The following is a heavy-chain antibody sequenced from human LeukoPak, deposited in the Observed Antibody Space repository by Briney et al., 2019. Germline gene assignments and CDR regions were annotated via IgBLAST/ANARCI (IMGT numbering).Heavy chain of an antibody. J-gene: IGHJ6*03. CDR3: ARGLRETNYYYYYYMDV. D-gene: IGHD5/OR15-5a*01. Sequence: PSETLSLTCTVSGGSISSYYWSWIRQPPGKGLEWIGYIYYSGSTNYNPSLKSRVTISVDTSKNQFSLKLSSVTAADTAVYYCARGLRETNYYYYYYMDVWGKGTTVTVS. CDR1: GGSISSYY. V-gene: IGHV4-59*01. CDR2: IYYSGST.